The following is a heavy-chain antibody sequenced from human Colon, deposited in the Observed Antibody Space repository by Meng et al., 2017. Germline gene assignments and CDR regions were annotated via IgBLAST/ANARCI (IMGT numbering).Heavy chain of an antibody. CDR1: GFSVSAHW. V-gene: IGHV3-74*01. J-gene: IGHJ4*02. CDR3: ARSGYNNGYDY. CDR2: MSIDETAT. Sequence: VQLLATGGTLVQPGGSLRPSCAVSGFSVSAHWMHWVRQVPGKGLVGIARMSIDETATTYADSVKGRFTISRDNGKNTLHLQMSSLRAEDSAVYYCARSGYNNGYDYWGQGTLVTVSS. D-gene: IGHD3-22*01.